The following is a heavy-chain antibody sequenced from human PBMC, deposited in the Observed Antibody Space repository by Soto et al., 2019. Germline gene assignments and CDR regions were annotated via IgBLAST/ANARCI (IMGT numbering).Heavy chain of an antibody. D-gene: IGHD3-22*01. Sequence: PSETLSLTCTVSGGSISSSSYYWGWIRQPPGKGLEWIGSIYYSGSTYYNPSLKSRVTISVDTSKNQFSLKLSSVTAADTAVYYCARHVDYYDSSGYFRTAYFDYWGQGTLLTVSS. CDR1: GGSISSSSYY. CDR2: IYYSGST. J-gene: IGHJ4*02. V-gene: IGHV4-39*01. CDR3: ARHVDYYDSSGYFRTAYFDY.